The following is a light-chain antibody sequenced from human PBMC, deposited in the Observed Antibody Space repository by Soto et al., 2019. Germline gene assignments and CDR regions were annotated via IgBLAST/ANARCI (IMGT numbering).Light chain of an antibody. CDR1: SSNIGTKY. CDR3: ATWDGSLRGVV. CDR2: RNV. Sequence: QSVLTQPPSASGTPGQRVTISCSGSSSNIGTKYVNWYQQVPGMAPKLLISRNVQRPSGVPDRFSGSKSGTSASLAISGLRSEDEGVYYCATWDGSLRGVVFGGGTKLTVL. J-gene: IGLJ2*01. V-gene: IGLV1-47*01.